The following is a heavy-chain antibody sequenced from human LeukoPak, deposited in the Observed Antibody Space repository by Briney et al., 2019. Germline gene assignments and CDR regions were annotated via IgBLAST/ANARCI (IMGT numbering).Heavy chain of an antibody. CDR3: AKGLAVDY. CDR1: GFTFSSYG. J-gene: IGHJ4*02. Sequence: HPGGSLRLSCAASGFTFSSYGMHWVRQAPGKGLEWVAVISYDGSNKYYADSVKGRFTISRDNSKNTLYLRMNSLRAEDTAVYYCAKGLAVDYWGQGTLVTVSS. CDR2: ISYDGSNK. V-gene: IGHV3-30*18.